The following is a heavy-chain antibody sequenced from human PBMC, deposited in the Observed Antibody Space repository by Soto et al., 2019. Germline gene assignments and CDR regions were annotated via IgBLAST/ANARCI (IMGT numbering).Heavy chain of an antibody. CDR2: IYHSGNT. J-gene: IGHJ4*02. D-gene: IGHD3-10*01. CDR3: ARRWGEGRVDY. V-gene: IGHV4-4*02. Sequence: QVQLQESGPGLVKPSGTLSLTCAVSGGSISSSNWWSWVRQPPGKGLEWIGEIYHSGNTNYNPSLKXRXTXAXXKSRNQFSLKLSSVTAADTAVYYCARRWGEGRVDYWGQGTLVTVSS. CDR1: GGSISSSNW.